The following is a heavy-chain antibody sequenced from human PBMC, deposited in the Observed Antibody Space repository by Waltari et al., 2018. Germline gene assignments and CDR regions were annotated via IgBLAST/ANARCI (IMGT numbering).Heavy chain of an antibody. Sequence: EVRLVESGGGLVQPGGSLRLSCAASGFTFSSSWMSWVRQAPGNGLGWEDRIKEEGSVRYYVEAAKGRSTISRDDAKTSLFLQMNSLRVEDTAVYYCARGPYWGQGTTVTVSS. V-gene: IGHV3-7*04. J-gene: IGHJ6*02. CDR1: GFTFSSSW. CDR3: ARGPY. CDR2: IKEEGSVR. D-gene: IGHD2-21*01.